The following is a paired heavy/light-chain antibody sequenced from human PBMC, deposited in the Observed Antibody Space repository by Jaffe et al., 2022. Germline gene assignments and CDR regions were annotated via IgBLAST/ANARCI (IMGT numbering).Heavy chain of an antibody. CDR1: GYSISNGYC. J-gene: IGHJ5*02. V-gene: IGHV4-38-2*02. CDR3: ARTSRYLGSYTDH. D-gene: IGHD1-26*01. Sequence: QVVLQESGPGLVKPSETLSLTCTVSGYSISNGYCWGCIRQSAGKGLEWIGSSCQDGSIHYHPSFKSRVTISLDTSKNQFSLKLSYVTAADTAVYYCARTSRYLGSYTDHWGQGTLVTVSS. CDR2: SCQDGSI.
Light chain of an antibody. CDR2: ETY. Sequence: QSVLTQPPSVSAAPGQKVTISCSGSSSNIGDTYVSWYQQLPGTATKLLIYETYKRPSGIPDRFSGSKSGTSATLVIAGLQAGDEADYYCGTWDGSLSAIVFGGGTKLTVL. V-gene: IGLV1-51*02. J-gene: IGLJ3*02. CDR1: SSNIGDTY. CDR3: GTWDGSLSAIV.